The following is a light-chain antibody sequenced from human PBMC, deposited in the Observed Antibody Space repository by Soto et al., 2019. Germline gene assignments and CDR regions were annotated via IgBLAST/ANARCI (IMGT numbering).Light chain of an antibody. J-gene: IGKJ4*01. CDR3: QQRSNWPQLT. CDR1: QAVSSRY. V-gene: IGKV3D-20*02. Sequence: EIVLTQSPGTLSLSPGERATLSCRASQAVSSRYIAWYQQKPGQAPRLLIYGVSNRATGIPDRFSGSGSGTDFTLTINTLESEDFAVYYCQQRSNWPQLTFGGGTKVEIK. CDR2: GVS.